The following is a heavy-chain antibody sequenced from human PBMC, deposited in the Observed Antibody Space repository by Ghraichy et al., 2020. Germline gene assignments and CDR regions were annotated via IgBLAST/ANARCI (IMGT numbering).Heavy chain of an antibody. J-gene: IGHJ2*01. Sequence: GESLNISCKGSGYSFTSYWIGWVRQMPGKGLEWMGIIYPGDSDTRYSPSFQGQVTISADKSISTAYLQWSSLKASDTAMYYCARRGAYDSSGYYPDYWYFDLWGRGTLLTVSS. D-gene: IGHD3-22*01. V-gene: IGHV5-51*01. CDR2: IYPGDSDT. CDR3: ARRGAYDSSGYYPDYWYFDL. CDR1: GYSFTSYW.